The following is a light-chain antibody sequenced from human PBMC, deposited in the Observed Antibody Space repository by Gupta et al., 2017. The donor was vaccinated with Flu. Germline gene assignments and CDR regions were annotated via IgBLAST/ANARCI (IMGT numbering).Light chain of an antibody. CDR2: GAS. J-gene: IGKJ1*01. CDR3: QQYHNWPPVT. CDR1: QSVSRD. Sequence: VTLSVSPGERATLSCRASQSVSRDVAWYQQKPGQPPRLLIYGASTRDTGIPARFSGSGSGTEFTLTISSRQSEDFAVYHCQQYHNWPPVTFGQGTKVEIK. V-gene: IGKV3-15*01.